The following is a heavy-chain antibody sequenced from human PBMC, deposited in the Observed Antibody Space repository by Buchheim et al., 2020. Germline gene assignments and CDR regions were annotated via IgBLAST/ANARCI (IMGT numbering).Heavy chain of an antibody. V-gene: IGHV3-48*02. Sequence: EVQLVESGGGLVQPGGSLRLSCAASGFTFSSYSMNWVRQAPGKGLEWVSYISSSSSTIYYADSVKGRFTISRDNAKNSLYLQMNSLRDEDTAVYYCAYIPYDFWSGYWRTPGADYYGMDVWGQGTT. J-gene: IGHJ6*02. CDR3: AYIPYDFWSGYWRTPGADYYGMDV. D-gene: IGHD3-3*01. CDR2: ISSSSSTI. CDR1: GFTFSSYS.